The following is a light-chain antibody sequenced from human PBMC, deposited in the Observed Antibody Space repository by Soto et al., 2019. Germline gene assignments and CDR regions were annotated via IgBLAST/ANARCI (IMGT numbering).Light chain of an antibody. V-gene: IGLV2-11*01. CDR2: EVT. J-gene: IGLJ1*01. Sequence: QSALTQPRSVSGSPGQSVTISCTGTSSDVGGYNYVSWFQQHPGRAPKLIIYEVTIRPSGVSDRFSGSKSGNTASRTVSGLQAEDEADYYCSSYTGGNPSYVFGTGTKVTVL. CDR1: SSDVGGYNY. CDR3: SSYTGGNPSYV.